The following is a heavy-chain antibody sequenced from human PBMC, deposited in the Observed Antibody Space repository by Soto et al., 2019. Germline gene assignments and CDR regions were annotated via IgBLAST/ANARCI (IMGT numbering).Heavy chain of an antibody. CDR1: GGSVSSGSYY. J-gene: IGHJ6*02. CDR2: IYYSGST. CDR3: ARVVYAIRCGMDV. Sequence: ASETLSLTCTVSGGSVSSGSYYWSWIRQPPGKGLEWIGYIYYSGSTNYNPSLKSRVTISVDTSKNQFSLKLSSVTAADTAVYYCARVVYAIRCGMDVWGQGTTVTV. V-gene: IGHV4-61*01. D-gene: IGHD2-8*01.